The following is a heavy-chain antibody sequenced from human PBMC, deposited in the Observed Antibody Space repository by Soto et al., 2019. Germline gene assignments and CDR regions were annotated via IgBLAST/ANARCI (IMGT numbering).Heavy chain of an antibody. Sequence: EVQLVESGGGLVQPGGSLRLSCAASGFTFSSYWMSWVRQAPGKGLEWVANIKQDGSEKYYVDSVKGRFTISRDNAKNSLYLQMNSLRAEDTAVYYCAREGIMITFGGVIGTDAFDIWDQGTMVTVSS. V-gene: IGHV3-7*01. CDR1: GFTFSSYW. J-gene: IGHJ3*02. D-gene: IGHD3-16*02. CDR2: IKQDGSEK. CDR3: AREGIMITFGGVIGTDAFDI.